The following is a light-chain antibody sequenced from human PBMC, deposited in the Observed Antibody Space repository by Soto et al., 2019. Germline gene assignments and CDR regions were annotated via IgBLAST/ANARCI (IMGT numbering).Light chain of an antibody. Sequence: QSALTQPPSASGSPGQSVTISCTGTSSDVGAYNYVSWYQQHPGKAPKLMIYEVLKRPSGVPDRFSGSKSDNTASLTVSGLQAEDDADYYCTSYGGINNFVVFGGGTKL. J-gene: IGLJ2*01. CDR2: EVL. CDR3: TSYGGINNFVV. V-gene: IGLV2-8*01. CDR1: SSDVGAYNY.